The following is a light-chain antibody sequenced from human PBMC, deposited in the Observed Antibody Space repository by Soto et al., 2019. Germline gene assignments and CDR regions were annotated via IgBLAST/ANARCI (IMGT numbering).Light chain of an antibody. Sequence: DIQMTQSPSTLSSSVGDRVTITCRASQSMSTWLAWYQQKPGKAPKLLIYDAFYLERGVPPRCSGSGSGTEFTLTISSLQTDDLATYYWQQYNSFWTLGQGTKVET. CDR3: QQYNSFWT. CDR1: QSMSTW. V-gene: IGKV1-5*01. J-gene: IGKJ1*01. CDR2: DAF.